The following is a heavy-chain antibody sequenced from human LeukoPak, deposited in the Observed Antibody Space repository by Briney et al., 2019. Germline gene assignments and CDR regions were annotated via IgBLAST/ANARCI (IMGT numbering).Heavy chain of an antibody. CDR3: ARRGAGQWPATKGWFDP. Sequence: ASVKVSCKASGYTFTGYYMHWVRQAPGQGLEWMGWINPNSGGTNYAQKFQGRVTMTRDTSISTAYMELSRLRSDDTAVYYCARRGAGQWPATKGWFDPWGQGTLVTVSS. V-gene: IGHV1-2*02. CDR2: INPNSGGT. J-gene: IGHJ5*02. D-gene: IGHD6-19*01. CDR1: GYTFTGYY.